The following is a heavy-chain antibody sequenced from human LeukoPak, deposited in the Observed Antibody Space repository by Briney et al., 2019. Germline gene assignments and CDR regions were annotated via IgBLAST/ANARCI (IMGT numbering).Heavy chain of an antibody. CDR2: IYYSGST. CDR3: ARVGAIFGVVISFDY. D-gene: IGHD3-3*01. Sequence: TLSLTCTVSGGSISSGGYYWSWIRQHPGKGLEWIGYIYYSGSTYYNPSLKSRVTVSVDTSKNQFSLKLSSVTAADTAVYYCARVGAIFGVVISFDYWGQGTLVTVSS. J-gene: IGHJ4*02. V-gene: IGHV4-31*03. CDR1: GGSISSGGYY.